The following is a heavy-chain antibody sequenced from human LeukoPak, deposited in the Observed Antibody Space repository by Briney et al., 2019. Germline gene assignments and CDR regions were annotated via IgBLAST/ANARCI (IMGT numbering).Heavy chain of an antibody. D-gene: IGHD1-26*01. CDR3: ARGTSGSYYT. V-gene: IGHV1-2*02. J-gene: IGHJ4*02. Sequence: GASVKVSCKASGYTFTGYYMHWVRQVPGQGLEGMGWINPNSGGTNYAEKFQGRVTMTRDTSISTAYMEPSSLRSEDTAVYYCARGTSGSYYTWGQGTLVIVSS. CDR2: INPNSGGT. CDR1: GYTFTGYY.